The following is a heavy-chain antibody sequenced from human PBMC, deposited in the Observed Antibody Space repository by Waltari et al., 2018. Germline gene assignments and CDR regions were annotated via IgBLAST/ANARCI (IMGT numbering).Heavy chain of an antibody. CDR1: GGSSSDYY. CDR3: AGVGGAAMVHK. J-gene: IGHJ4*02. V-gene: IGHV4-59*01. Sequence: QVQLHVSGPGRVKAAATMPPTCSAPGGSSSDYYWSWIRQPPGKGLGWIGHIHHTGGTDYSSSLRSRVTISVDTSKKQVSLWLQSVTAADSGVYYCAGVGGAAMVHKWGQGAQVTVSS. D-gene: IGHD5-18*01. CDR2: IHHTGGT.